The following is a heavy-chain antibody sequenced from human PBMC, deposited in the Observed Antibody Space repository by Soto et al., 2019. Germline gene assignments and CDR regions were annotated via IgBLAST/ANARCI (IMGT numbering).Heavy chain of an antibody. D-gene: IGHD3-3*01. V-gene: IGHV3-11*01. CDR1: GYTFSDYY. CDR2: IDTSGTKI. CDR3: LSYFELLSGYLSPLDF. Sequence: PGGSLRLSCAASGYTFSDYYMSWIRQAPGKGLEWISYIDTSGTKIYYADSVKGRFTITRDNAKNSLYLEMNSLRDEDTADFFFLSYFELLSGYLSPLDFRGQRTLVTVSA. J-gene: IGHJ4*02.